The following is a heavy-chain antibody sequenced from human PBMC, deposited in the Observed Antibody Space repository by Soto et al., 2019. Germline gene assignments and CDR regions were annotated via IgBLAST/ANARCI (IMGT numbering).Heavy chain of an antibody. CDR2: IYSGGST. D-gene: IGHD1-26*01. CDR1: GFTVSSNY. J-gene: IGHJ6*03. Sequence: EVQLVESGGGLVQPGGSLRLSCAASGFTVSSNYMSWVRQAPGKGLEWVSVIYSGGSTYYADSVKGRFTISRDNSKNTLYLQMNSLRAEATAVYYCARDVGSYYYYYMDVWGKGTPVTVSS. V-gene: IGHV3-66*01. CDR3: ARDVGSYYYYYMDV.